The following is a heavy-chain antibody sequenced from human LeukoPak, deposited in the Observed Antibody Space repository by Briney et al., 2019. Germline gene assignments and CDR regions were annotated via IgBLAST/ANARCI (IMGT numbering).Heavy chain of an antibody. CDR2: IYHSGST. Sequence: SETLSLTCTVSGYSISSGYYWGWIRQPPGKGLEWIGSIYHSGSTYYNPSLKSRVTISVDTSKIQLSLKLSSVTAADTAVYYCARAKVRGTEFDPWGQGTLVTVSS. V-gene: IGHV4-38-2*02. D-gene: IGHD3-10*01. J-gene: IGHJ5*02. CDR3: ARAKVRGTEFDP. CDR1: GYSISSGYY.